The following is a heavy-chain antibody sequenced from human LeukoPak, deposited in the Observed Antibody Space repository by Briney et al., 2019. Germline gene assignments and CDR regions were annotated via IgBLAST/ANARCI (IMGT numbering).Heavy chain of an antibody. V-gene: IGHV3-74*01. CDR2: FNSDGSST. CDR1: GFTFSSYW. CDR3: TRGSGSHRGYFDY. Sequence: HPGGSLRLSCAASGFTFSSYWMHWVRQAPGKGLMWVSCFNSDGSSTTYADSVKGRFTISRDNAKNTLYLQMNSLRAEDTAVYYCTRGSGSHRGYFDYWGQGTLVTVSS. D-gene: IGHD3-10*01. J-gene: IGHJ4*02.